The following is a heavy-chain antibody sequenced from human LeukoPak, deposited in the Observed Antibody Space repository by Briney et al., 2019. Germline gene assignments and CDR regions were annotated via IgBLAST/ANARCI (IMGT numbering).Heavy chain of an antibody. J-gene: IGHJ3*02. D-gene: IGHD1-26*01. CDR1: GASISSSAYY. Sequence: SETLSLTCIISGASISSSAYYWGWIRQPPGKGLEWIGTIYYSGNTYYNPSLQSRVTISVDTSKNQFSLKLSSVTAADTAVYYCARSKLWELPVEPFDIWGQGTMVTVSS. CDR2: IYYSGNT. CDR3: ARSKLWELPVEPFDI. V-gene: IGHV4-39*07.